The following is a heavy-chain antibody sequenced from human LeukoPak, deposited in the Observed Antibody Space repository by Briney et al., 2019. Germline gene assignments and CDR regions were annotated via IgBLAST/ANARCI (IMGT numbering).Heavy chain of an antibody. CDR2: ISTHGNNE. J-gene: IGHJ4*02. D-gene: IGHD6-19*01. CDR3: AKDQIGWAPGYVSGPLDQ. Sequence: PGGSLRLSCAASGFSFTMYGIHWVRQAPGKGLEWVAVISTHGNNEYYANSVKGRFTISRDNSKNTVYLQMTSLRTEDTAVYYCAKDQIGWAPGYVSGPLDQWGQGTLVTVSS. V-gene: IGHV3-30*18. CDR1: GFSFTMYG.